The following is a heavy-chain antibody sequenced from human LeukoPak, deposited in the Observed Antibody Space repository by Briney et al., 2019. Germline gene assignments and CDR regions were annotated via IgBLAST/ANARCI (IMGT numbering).Heavy chain of an antibody. Sequence: GGSLRLSWAASGFTFSSYGMTWVRQAAGKRLHLVAPIRPNGSRTYYADSVKGRFTISRDNSKNTLYLQMNSLRAEDTAVYYCAKDRYIAVAGKGVEKYNWFDPWGQGTLVTVSS. CDR2: IRPNGSRT. CDR1: GFTFSSYG. J-gene: IGHJ5*02. CDR3: AKDRYIAVAGKGVEKYNWFDP. V-gene: IGHV3-23*01. D-gene: IGHD6-19*01.